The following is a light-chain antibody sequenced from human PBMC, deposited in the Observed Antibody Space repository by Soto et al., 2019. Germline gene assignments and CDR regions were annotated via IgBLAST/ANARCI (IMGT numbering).Light chain of an antibody. J-gene: IGKJ5*01. CDR3: QQYNTWSLIT. CDR2: GAS. CDR1: QSIGSN. V-gene: IGKV3-15*01. Sequence: EIVMTQSPATLSVSPGDTATLSCRASQSIGSNVGWYQQKPGQAPRLLIYGASTRATGISARFSGSGSGTEFSLPISSRQSEDLAVYYCQQYNTWSLITFGQGTRLEIK.